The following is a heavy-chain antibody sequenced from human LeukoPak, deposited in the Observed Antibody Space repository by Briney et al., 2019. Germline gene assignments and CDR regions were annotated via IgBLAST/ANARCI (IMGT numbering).Heavy chain of an antibody. CDR1: GDSVSSNSAA. J-gene: IGHJ4*02. Sequence: SQTLSLTCAISGDSVSSNSAAWNWIRQSPSRGLEWLGRTYYRSKWYSDYAESVRSRIIINPDTSNNQFSLQLISVTPEGTAVYYCARGEKYFDYWGQGTLVTVSS. V-gene: IGHV6-1*01. CDR2: TYYRSKWYS. CDR3: ARGEKYFDY.